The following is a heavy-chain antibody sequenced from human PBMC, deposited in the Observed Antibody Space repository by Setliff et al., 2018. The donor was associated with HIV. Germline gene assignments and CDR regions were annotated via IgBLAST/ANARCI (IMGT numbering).Heavy chain of an antibody. CDR2: LFYTGST. CDR1: GDSITSRNYH. CDR3: ASLYYISSWTSYFDS. Sequence: SETLSLTCAVSGDSITSRNYHWDWVRQPPGKGLEWIGSLFYTGSTSCSPSLKSRVTISGDTSKNQFSLKLSSVTASDTAVYRCASLYYISSWTSYFDSWGQGTLVTVSS. V-gene: IGHV4-39*01. D-gene: IGHD3-10*01. J-gene: IGHJ4*02.